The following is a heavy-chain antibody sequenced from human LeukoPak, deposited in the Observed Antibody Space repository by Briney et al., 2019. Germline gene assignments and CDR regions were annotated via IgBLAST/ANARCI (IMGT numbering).Heavy chain of an antibody. D-gene: IGHD3-9*01. V-gene: IGHV3-21*01. Sequence: PGGSLRLSCAASGFTFSSYSMNWVRQAPGKGLEWVSSISSSSSYIYYADSVKGRFTISRDNAKNSLYLQMNCLRAEDTAVYYCARSYYDILTGPFDYWGQRTLVTVSS. CDR3: ARSYYDILTGPFDY. J-gene: IGHJ4*02. CDR2: ISSSSSYI. CDR1: GFTFSSYS.